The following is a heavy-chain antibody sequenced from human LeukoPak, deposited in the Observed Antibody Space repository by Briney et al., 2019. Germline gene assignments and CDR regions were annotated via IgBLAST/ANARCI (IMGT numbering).Heavy chain of an antibody. Sequence: ASVKVSCKASGGTFSSYAINWVRQATGQGLEWMGWMNPNSGNTGYAQKFQGRVTMTRNTSISTAYMELSSLRSEDTAVYYCATVRGDYWGQGTLVTVSS. CDR1: GGTFSSYA. CDR2: MNPNSGNT. CDR3: ATVRGDY. D-gene: IGHD3-10*01. V-gene: IGHV1-8*02. J-gene: IGHJ4*02.